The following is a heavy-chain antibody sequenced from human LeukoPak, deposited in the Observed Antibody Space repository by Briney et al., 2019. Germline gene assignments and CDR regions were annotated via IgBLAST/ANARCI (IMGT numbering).Heavy chain of an antibody. CDR3: ARHDSSGYYYVKYYFDY. CDR2: ISWNTGTI. CDR1: GFTFGDYA. J-gene: IGHJ4*02. Sequence: SGGSLRLSCAASGFTFGDYAMHWVRQVPGKGLEWVSGISWNTGTIEYADSVKGRFTISRDNAKNSLYLQMNSLRAEDTAVYYCARHDSSGYYYVKYYFDYWGQGTLVTVSS. D-gene: IGHD3-22*01. V-gene: IGHV3-9*01.